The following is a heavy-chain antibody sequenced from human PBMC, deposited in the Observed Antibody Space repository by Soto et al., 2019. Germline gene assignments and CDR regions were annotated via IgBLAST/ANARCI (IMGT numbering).Heavy chain of an antibody. CDR1: GFTFSNHA. CDR2: ISAEGGLI. CDR3: AKRKGTGAAAKNFDL. Sequence: GGSLRLSCAASGFTFSNHAMSWVRQAPGKGLEWVSGISAEGGLIYYADSVKGRFNMSRDNSKNTLYLQMSSLRAEDTAVYFCAKRKGTGAAAKNFDLRGQGDLVPVSS. J-gene: IGHJ4*02. D-gene: IGHD6-13*01. V-gene: IGHV3-23*01.